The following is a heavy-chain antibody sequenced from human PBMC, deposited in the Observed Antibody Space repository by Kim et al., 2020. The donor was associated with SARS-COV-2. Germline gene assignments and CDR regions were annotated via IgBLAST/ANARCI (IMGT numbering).Heavy chain of an antibody. CDR3: ARANGGYDLYYYYGLDV. V-gene: IGHV1-46*03. D-gene: IGHD5-12*01. J-gene: IGHJ6*02. Sequence: FQGRVTMTRDTSKSTVYMELSSLRSEDTAVYYCARANGGYDLYYYYGLDVWGQGTTVTVSS.